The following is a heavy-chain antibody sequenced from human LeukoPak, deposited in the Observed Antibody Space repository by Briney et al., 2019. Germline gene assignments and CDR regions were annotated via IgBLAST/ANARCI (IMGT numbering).Heavy chain of an antibody. CDR1: GASISRSNNY. Sequence: SETLSLTCTVSGASISRSNNYWGWIRQPPGKGLEWIGSIYYTGTTYYNPSLKSRVTVSVDTSKNQFSLKLNSVTAADTAVYYCARMKDISSWYFDLWGRGTLVTVSS. CDR3: ARMKDISSWYFDL. D-gene: IGHD3-3*02. J-gene: IGHJ2*01. CDR2: IYYTGTT. V-gene: IGHV4-39*07.